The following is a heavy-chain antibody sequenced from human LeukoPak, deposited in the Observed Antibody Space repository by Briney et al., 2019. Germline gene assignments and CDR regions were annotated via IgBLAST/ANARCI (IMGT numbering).Heavy chain of an antibody. V-gene: IGHV4-59*01. CDR1: GGSISSYY. D-gene: IGHD5-12*01. CDR2: IYYSGST. Sequence: SETLSLTCTGSGGSISSYYWSWIRQPPGKGLEWIGYIYYSGSTNYNPSLKSRVTISVDTSKNQFSLKLSFVTAADTAVYYCARGGGYARYYYYMDVWGKGTTVTVSS. J-gene: IGHJ6*03. CDR3: ARGGGYARYYYYMDV.